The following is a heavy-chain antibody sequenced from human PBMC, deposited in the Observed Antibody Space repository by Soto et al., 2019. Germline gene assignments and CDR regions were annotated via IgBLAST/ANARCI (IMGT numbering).Heavy chain of an antibody. CDR1: GGSFSGYY. CDR3: ARWRGYDFWSGYYYYGMDV. J-gene: IGHJ6*02. D-gene: IGHD3-3*01. V-gene: IGHV4-34*01. Sequence: SETLSLTCAVYGGSFSGYYWSWIRQPPGKGLEWIGEINHSGSTNYNPSLKSRVTISVDTSKNQFSLKLSSVTAADTAVYYCARWRGYDFWSGYYYYGMDVWGQGTTVTVSS. CDR2: INHSGST.